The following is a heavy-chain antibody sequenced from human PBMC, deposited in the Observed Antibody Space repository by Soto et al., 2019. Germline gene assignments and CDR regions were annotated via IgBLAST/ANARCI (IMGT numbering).Heavy chain of an antibody. V-gene: IGHV3-21*01. CDR3: ARGRYIVVVVAAPLDY. J-gene: IGHJ4*02. CDR2: ISSSSSYI. CDR1: GFTFSSYS. D-gene: IGHD2-15*01. Sequence: GGSLRLSCAASGFTFSSYSMNWVRQAPGKGLEWVSSISSSSSYIYYADSVKGRFTISRDNAKNSLYLQMNSLRAEDTAVYYCARGRYIVVVVAAPLDYWGQGTLVTVSS.